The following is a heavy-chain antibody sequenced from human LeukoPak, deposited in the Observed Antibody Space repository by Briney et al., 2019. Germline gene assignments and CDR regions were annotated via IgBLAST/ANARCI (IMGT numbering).Heavy chain of an antibody. D-gene: IGHD3-3*01. Sequence: SETLSLTCAVYSESFSGYYWSWIRQPPGKGLEWIGEINHSGSTNYNPSLKSRVTISVDTSRKQFSLKLSSVTAADTAVYYCARRPQYYDFWSGFVLSGMDVWGQGTTVTVSS. V-gene: IGHV4-34*01. CDR2: INHSGST. CDR3: ARRPQYYDFWSGFVLSGMDV. J-gene: IGHJ6*02. CDR1: SESFSGYY.